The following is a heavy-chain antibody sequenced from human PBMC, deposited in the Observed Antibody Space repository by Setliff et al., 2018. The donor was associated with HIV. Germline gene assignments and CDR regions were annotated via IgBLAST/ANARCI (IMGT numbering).Heavy chain of an antibody. D-gene: IGHD6-13*01. CDR3: ARISSAWYLVDY. Sequence: PGGSLRLSCSASGFNFGYWMTWVRQAPGKGLQWVANIRRDEGEKYYVDSVKGRFTISRDNAKNSLYLQMSSLRVDDTAVYYCARISSAWYLVDYWGQGTLVTVSS. J-gene: IGHJ4*02. CDR2: IRRDEGEK. V-gene: IGHV3-7*03. CDR1: GFNFGYW.